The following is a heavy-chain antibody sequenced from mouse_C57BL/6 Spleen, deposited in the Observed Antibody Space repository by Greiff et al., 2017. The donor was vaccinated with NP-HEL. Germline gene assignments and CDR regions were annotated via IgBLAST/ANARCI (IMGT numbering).Heavy chain of an antibody. CDR3: ARSDYDPWFAY. D-gene: IGHD2-4*01. CDR2: ILPGGGST. V-gene: IGHV1-9*01. CDR1: GYTFTGYW. Sequence: VQLQESGAELMKPGASVKLSCKATGYTFTGYWIEWVKQRPGHGLEGIGEILPGGGSTNSNEKFKGKATVTADTSSNTAYMQLRSLTTEDSAIYYCARSDYDPWFAYWGQGTLVTVSA. J-gene: IGHJ3*01.